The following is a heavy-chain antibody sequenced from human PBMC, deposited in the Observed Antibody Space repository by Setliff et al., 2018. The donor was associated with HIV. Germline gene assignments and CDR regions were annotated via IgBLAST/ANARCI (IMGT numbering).Heavy chain of an antibody. V-gene: IGHV3-66*01. CDR1: GFSVSGRY. D-gene: IGHD6-19*01. Sequence: PGGSLRLSCAGSGFSVSGRYMNWVRQAPGKGLEWVSVIHSGGDTYYADSVKGRFTISRDNAKSSLYLQMSGLRTEDMAVYYCAKDGSGWSQHWGQGTRVTVSS. CDR3: AKDGSGWSQH. CDR2: IHSGGDT. J-gene: IGHJ1*01.